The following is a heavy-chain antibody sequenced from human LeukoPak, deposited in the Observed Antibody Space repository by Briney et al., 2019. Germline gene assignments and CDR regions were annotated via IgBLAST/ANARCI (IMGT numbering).Heavy chain of an antibody. D-gene: IGHD3-22*01. V-gene: IGHV4-61*01. CDR3: ARTRVIYFDY. Sequence: KTSQTLSLTCTVSGVAFSSASYSWSWIRNPPEKELHWIVNIYYSGSTNYKPSLKPRITISVDTSQDQCSLRLSPLTAADTAVYYCARTRVIYFDYWGQGTLVTVSS. CDR2: IYYSGST. CDR1: GVAFSSASYS. J-gene: IGHJ4*02.